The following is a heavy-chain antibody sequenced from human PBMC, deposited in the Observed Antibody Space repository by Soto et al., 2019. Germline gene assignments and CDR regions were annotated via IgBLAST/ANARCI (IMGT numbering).Heavy chain of an antibody. J-gene: IGHJ4*02. D-gene: IGHD3-10*01. CDR1: GFIFTKNA. Sequence: EVQVLESGGGLVQPGGSLRLSCAASGFIFTKNAMTWVRQAPGKGLEWLSGISGTAGRTYYADSVKGRFTISRDNSKNTLYLQMNSLRAEDTAVYYCAKDASRGAETLYLCDYWGQGTLVTVSS. CDR3: AKDASRGAETLYLCDY. CDR2: ISGTAGRT. V-gene: IGHV3-23*01.